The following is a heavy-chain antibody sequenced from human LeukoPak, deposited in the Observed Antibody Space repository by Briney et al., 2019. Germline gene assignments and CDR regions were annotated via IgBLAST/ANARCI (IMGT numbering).Heavy chain of an antibody. V-gene: IGHV4-34*01. CDR1: GGSFSGHY. CDR2: INHSGST. CDR3: ARLSKKLMVYASFDY. J-gene: IGHJ4*02. D-gene: IGHD2-8*01. Sequence: SETLSLTCAVYGGSFSGHYWSWLRQPPGKGLEWIGEINHSGSTNYNPSLKSRVTISVDTSKNQFSLKLSSVTAADTAVYYCARLSKKLMVYASFDYWGQGTLVTVSS.